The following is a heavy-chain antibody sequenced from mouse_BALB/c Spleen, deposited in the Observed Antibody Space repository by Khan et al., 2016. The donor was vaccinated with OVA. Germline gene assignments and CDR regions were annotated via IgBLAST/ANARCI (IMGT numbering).Heavy chain of an antibody. D-gene: IGHD1-1*01. CDR3: ARDVSRYNCAMDY. J-gene: IGHJ4*01. CDR1: GYSITSDYA. CDR2: ISYSGST. V-gene: IGHV3-2*02. Sequence: EVQLVESGPGLVKPSQSLSLTCTVTGYSITSDYAWNWIRQFPGNKLEWMGYISYSGSTNYNPALKSRISITRDTSKNQFFLQLNSVTTEDTATYYCARDVSRYNCAMDYWGQGTSVTVSS.